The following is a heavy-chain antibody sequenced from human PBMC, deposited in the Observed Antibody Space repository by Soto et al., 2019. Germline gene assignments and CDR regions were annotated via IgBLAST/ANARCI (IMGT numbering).Heavy chain of an antibody. J-gene: IGHJ5*02. CDR2: INAGNSNT. V-gene: IGHV1-3*01. CDR1: GYTFTKYA. Sequence: ASVKVSCKTSGYTFTKYAIHWVRQAPGQGPEWMGWINAGNSNTKYSQKFQGTVTFTRDTSASTVYMEMSNLRAEDTAVFYCARGEGYCSGGTCFRWFDPWGQGTLVTVSS. CDR3: ARGEGYCSGGTCFRWFDP. D-gene: IGHD2-15*01.